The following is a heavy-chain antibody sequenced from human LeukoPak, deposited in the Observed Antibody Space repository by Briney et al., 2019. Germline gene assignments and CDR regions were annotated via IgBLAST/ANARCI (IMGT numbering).Heavy chain of an antibody. V-gene: IGHV3-30*02. J-gene: IGHJ4*02. CDR3: VKDGDDSGSYLVY. Sequence: QPGGSLRLSCTASRFTFGSYGMHWVRQAPGKGLEWVAFIPYDGNNKYYADSVKGRFTISRDNSKNTLYLQMNSLRAEDTAVYYCVKDGDDSGSYLVYWGQGTLVTVSS. CDR2: IPYDGNNK. CDR1: RFTFGSYG. D-gene: IGHD1-26*01.